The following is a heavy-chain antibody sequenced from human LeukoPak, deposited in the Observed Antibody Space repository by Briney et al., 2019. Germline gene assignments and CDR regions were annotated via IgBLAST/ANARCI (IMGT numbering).Heavy chain of an antibody. V-gene: IGHV4-59*08. CDR2: IYNSGNT. Sequence: PSETLSLTCSVSGGSISSYYWSWIRQSPENGLEWIGYIYNSGNTNYNLFLKSRVTIAVDTSKNQFSLKLNSVTAADTAVYFCATLYYSDTDPYFQHWGQGTLVTVSS. D-gene: IGHD3-22*01. CDR3: ATLYYSDTDPYFQH. CDR1: GGSISSYY. J-gene: IGHJ1*01.